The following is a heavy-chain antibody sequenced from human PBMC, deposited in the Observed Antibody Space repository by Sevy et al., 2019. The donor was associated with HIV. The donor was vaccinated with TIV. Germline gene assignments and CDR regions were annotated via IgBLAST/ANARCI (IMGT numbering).Heavy chain of an antibody. J-gene: IGHJ4*02. CDR2: ISSGSTYI. CDR3: AKDSRVYSSSHFDY. Sequence: GGSLRLSFAASGFTFSDYYMNWIRQAPGKGLEWVSYISSGSTYIKYADSVKGRFTISRDNAKNSLYLQMNSLRAEDTAVYYCAKDSRVYSSSHFDYWGQGTLVTVSS. CDR1: GFTFSDYY. V-gene: IGHV3-11*06. D-gene: IGHD6-13*01.